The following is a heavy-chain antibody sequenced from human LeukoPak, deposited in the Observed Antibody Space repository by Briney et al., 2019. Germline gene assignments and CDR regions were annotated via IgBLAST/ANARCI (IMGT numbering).Heavy chain of an antibody. CDR3: AKRVPYSSSSGYFDN. D-gene: IGHD6-6*01. V-gene: IGHV3-23*01. CDR2: VSDSGSDT. Sequence: GGSLRLSCAASGFTFSNHGMSWVRQASGKGLEWVSAVSDSGSDTYYADSVKGRFTVSRDNSKNTLYLQMNSLRAEDTAVYYCAKRVPYSSSSGYFDNWGQGTLVTVSS. CDR1: GFTFSNHG. J-gene: IGHJ4*02.